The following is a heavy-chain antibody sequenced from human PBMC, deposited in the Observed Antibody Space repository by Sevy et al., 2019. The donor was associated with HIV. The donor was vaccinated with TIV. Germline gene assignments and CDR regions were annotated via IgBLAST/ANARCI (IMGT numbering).Heavy chain of an antibody. D-gene: IGHD1-26*01. CDR1: GFTFSTYW. V-gene: IGHV3-74*01. J-gene: IGHJ3*02. Sequence: GESLKISCAASGFTFSTYWMHWVRQAPGKGLVWVSRINSDGNYRSYVESVEGRFTISRDNAHNTLFLQMSSLRVEDTAVYYCARESRGSLEGFDIWGQGTMVTVSS. CDR2: INSDGNYR. CDR3: ARESRGSLEGFDI.